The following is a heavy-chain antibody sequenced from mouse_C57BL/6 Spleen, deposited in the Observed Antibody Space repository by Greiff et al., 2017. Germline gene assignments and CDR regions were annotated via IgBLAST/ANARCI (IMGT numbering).Heavy chain of an antibody. CDR2: ISYSGST. CDR3: ARSLYYGRDFDV. Sequence: VQLKESGPGMVKPSQSLSLTCTVTGYSITSGYDWHWIRHFPGNKLEWMGYISYSGSTNYNPSLKSRISITHDTSKNHFFLKLNSVTTEDTATYYCARSLYYGRDFDVWGTGTTVTVSS. D-gene: IGHD1-1*01. J-gene: IGHJ1*03. CDR1: GYSITSGYD. V-gene: IGHV3-1*01.